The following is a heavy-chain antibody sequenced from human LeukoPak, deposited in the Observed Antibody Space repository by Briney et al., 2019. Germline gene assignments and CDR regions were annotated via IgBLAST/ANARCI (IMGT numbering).Heavy chain of an antibody. CDR3: TTGASDWLSH. J-gene: IGHJ4*02. CDR1: GFPFSTYS. V-gene: IGHV3-30*03. D-gene: IGHD3-9*01. Sequence: AGGSLRLSCVTSGFPFSTYSMNWVRQAPGKGLEWVAVISYDGSNKYYADSVKGRFTISRDNSKNTLYLQMNSLKTEDTAVYYCTTGASDWLSHWGQGTLVTVSS. CDR2: ISYDGSNK.